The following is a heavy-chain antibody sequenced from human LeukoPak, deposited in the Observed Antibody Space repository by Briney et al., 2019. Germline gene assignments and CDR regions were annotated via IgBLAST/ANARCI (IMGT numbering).Heavy chain of an antibody. CDR3: AREGTSYYDFWSGYYTRTRYYYMDV. Sequence: SETLSLTCTVSGGSISSHYWSWIRQPPGKGLGWIGYIYYSGSTNYNPSLKSRVTISVDTSKNQFSLKLSSVTAADTAVYYCAREGTSYYDFWSGYYTRTRYYYMDVWSKGTTVTVSS. CDR1: GGSISSHY. V-gene: IGHV4-59*11. CDR2: IYYSGST. J-gene: IGHJ6*03. D-gene: IGHD3-3*01.